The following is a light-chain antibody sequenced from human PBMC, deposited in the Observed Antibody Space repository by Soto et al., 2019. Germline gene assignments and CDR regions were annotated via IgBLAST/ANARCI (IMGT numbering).Light chain of an antibody. CDR1: QSVSSW. Sequence: DIQMTQSPSTLSASVGDRVTITCRASQSVSSWLAWYQQKPGKAPNLLIYKASSLQTGVPSRCSGSGSETEFSLTVSSLQPDDFATDYCQQYNAYPYTFGQGTKLEI. V-gene: IGKV1-5*03. CDR2: KAS. J-gene: IGKJ2*01. CDR3: QQYNAYPYT.